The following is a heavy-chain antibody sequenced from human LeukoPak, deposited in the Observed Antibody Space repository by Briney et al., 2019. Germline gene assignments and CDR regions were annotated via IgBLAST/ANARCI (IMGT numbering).Heavy chain of an antibody. CDR3: ARGYYGSGSYYSYNWFDP. CDR2: IKQDGSEK. Sequence: PGGSLRLSCAASGFTFSSYWMSWVRQAPGKGLEWVANIKQDGSEKYYVDSVKGRFTISRDNAKNSLYLQMNGLRAEDTAVYYCARGYYGSGSYYSYNWFDPWGQGTLVTVSS. J-gene: IGHJ5*02. V-gene: IGHV3-7*01. D-gene: IGHD3-10*01. CDR1: GFTFSSYW.